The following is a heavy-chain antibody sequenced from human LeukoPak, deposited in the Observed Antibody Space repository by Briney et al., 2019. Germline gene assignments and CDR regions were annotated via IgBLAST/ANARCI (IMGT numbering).Heavy chain of an antibody. D-gene: IGHD3-22*01. J-gene: IGHJ3*02. CDR3: AKIPTYYYDSSEGSDI. Sequence: GGSLRLSCAASGFSFNNYAMSWVRQAPGKGLEWVSAISTTGGSTYYADSVKGRFTISRDNSKNTLSLQMDSLRVEDTAVYYCAKIPTYYYDSSEGSDIWGQGTMVTVSS. V-gene: IGHV3-23*01. CDR1: GFSFNNYA. CDR2: ISTTGGST.